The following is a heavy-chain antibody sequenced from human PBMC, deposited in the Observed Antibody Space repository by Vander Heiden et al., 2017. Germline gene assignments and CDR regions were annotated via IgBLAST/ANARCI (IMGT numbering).Heavy chain of an antibody. CDR2: IKQDGSEK. CDR1: GFAFGSYW. J-gene: IGHJ5*02. V-gene: IGHV3-7*04. CDR3: ARGGRTICRAAANWFDP. D-gene: IGHD6-25*01. Sequence: EVQLVESGGGLVQPGGSLRLSCAASGFAFGSYWMSWVRQAPGKGLEWVANIKQDGSEKYYVDSVKGRFTISRDNAKNSLYLQMNSLRAEDTAVYYCARGGRTICRAAANWFDPWGQGTLVTVSS.